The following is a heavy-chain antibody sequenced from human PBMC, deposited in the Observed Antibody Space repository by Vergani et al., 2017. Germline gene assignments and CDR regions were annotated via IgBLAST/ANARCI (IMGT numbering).Heavy chain of an antibody. V-gene: IGHV4-61*02. J-gene: IGHJ3*02. CDR2: IYVSDIT. CDR3: AXDDKQLRPGAFDT. Sequence: QVQLQESGPGLVKPSQTLSLTCTVSGASINNDFYYWNWIRQPAGKGLEWIGCIYVSDITDYNSSLQSRVSMSVDTSKNQFSMTLTSVTAADTAFYYGAXDDKQLRPGAFDTWGQGTMVTVSS. CDR1: GASINNDFYY. D-gene: IGHD6-6*01.